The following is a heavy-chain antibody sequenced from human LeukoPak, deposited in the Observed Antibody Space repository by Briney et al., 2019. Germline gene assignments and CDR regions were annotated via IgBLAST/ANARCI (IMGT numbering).Heavy chain of an antibody. CDR2: INPNSGGT. CDR1: GYTFTGYY. V-gene: IGHV1-2*02. Sequence: ASVKVSCKGSGYTFTGYYMHWVRQAPGQGLEWMGWINPNSGGTNYAQKFQGRVTMTRDTSISTAYMELSRLRSDDTPVYYCARDYYDSSGPPPGFDIWGQGTMVTVSS. J-gene: IGHJ3*02. D-gene: IGHD3-22*01. CDR3: ARDYYDSSGPPPGFDI.